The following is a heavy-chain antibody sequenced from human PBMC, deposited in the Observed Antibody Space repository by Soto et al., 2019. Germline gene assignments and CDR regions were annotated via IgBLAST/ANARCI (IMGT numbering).Heavy chain of an antibody. J-gene: IGHJ3*02. Sequence: SVKVSCKASGGTFSSYAISWVRQAPGQGLEWMGGIIPIFGTANYAQKFQGRVTITADESTSTAYMELSSLRSEDTAVYYCARVPYSYRAGGAFDIWGQGTMVTVSS. D-gene: IGHD5-18*01. V-gene: IGHV1-69*13. CDR3: ARVPYSYRAGGAFDI. CDR1: GGTFSSYA. CDR2: IIPIFGTA.